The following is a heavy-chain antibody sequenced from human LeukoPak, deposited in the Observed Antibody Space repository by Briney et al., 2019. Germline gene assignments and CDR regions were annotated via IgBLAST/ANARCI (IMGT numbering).Heavy chain of an antibody. CDR1: GYTFTAYY. Sequence: ASVKVSCKASGYTFTAYYMHWVRQAPGQGLEWMGWINPNNGDTNFAQKFQGRVTMTRDTSISTIYMELSRLRSDDTAVYYCARAGIVIVPAEGDWGQGTPVTVSS. D-gene: IGHD2-2*01. V-gene: IGHV1-2*02. J-gene: IGHJ4*02. CDR2: INPNNGDT. CDR3: ARAGIVIVPAEGD.